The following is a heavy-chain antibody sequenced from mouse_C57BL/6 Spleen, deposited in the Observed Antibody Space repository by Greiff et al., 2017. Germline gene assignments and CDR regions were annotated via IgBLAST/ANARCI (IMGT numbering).Heavy chain of an antibody. Sequence: EVQLQQSGPELVKPGASVKISCKASGYTFTDYYMNWVKQSHGKSLEWIGDINPNNGGTSYNQKFKGKATLTVDKSSSTAYMELRSLTSEDSAVYYCARRGLVYGSSYLFAYWGQGTLVTVSA. D-gene: IGHD1-1*01. J-gene: IGHJ3*01. CDR2: INPNNGGT. CDR1: GYTFTDYY. V-gene: IGHV1-26*01. CDR3: ARRGLVYGSSYLFAY.